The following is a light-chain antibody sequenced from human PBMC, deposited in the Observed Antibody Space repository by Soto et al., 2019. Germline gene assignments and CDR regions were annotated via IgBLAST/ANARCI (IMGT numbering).Light chain of an antibody. CDR2: DAS. V-gene: IGKV1-33*01. J-gene: IGKJ4*01. CDR3: QQYDNLP. CDR1: QDISNY. Sequence: DIQMTQSPSSLSASVGDRFTITCQASQDISNYLNWYQQKPGKAPKLLIYDASNLETGVPSRFSGSGSGTDFTFTISSLQPEDIATYYCQQYDNLPFGGGTKVEI.